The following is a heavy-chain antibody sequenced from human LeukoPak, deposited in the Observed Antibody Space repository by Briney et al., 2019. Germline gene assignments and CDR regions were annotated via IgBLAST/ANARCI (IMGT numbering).Heavy chain of an antibody. D-gene: IGHD2-15*01. V-gene: IGHV3-15*01. CDR3: TTAPRGYCSGGSCSYAFDI. J-gene: IGHJ3*02. CDR1: TFTFSNAW. CDR2: IKSKSDGGTT. Sequence: KTGGSLRLSCAASTFTFSNAWMSWARQAPGKGLEWVGRIKSKSDGGTTGYAAPVKGRFTISRDDSKNTLYLQMNSLKTEDTAVYYCTTAPRGYCSGGSCSYAFDIWGQGTMVTVSS.